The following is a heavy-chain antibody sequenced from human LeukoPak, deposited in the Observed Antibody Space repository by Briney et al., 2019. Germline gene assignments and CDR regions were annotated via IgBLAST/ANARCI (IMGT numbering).Heavy chain of an antibody. J-gene: IGHJ4*02. V-gene: IGHV1-18*04. D-gene: IGHD1-14*01. CDR1: GYTFTGYG. CDR2: ISPYNGNT. Sequence: GASVNVSCKASGYTFTGYGIIWVRQAPGQGLEWMGWISPYNGNTNYAQKFQGRVTMTTDTSTTTTYMELRSLRSDDTAVYYCARDLDSGGTTFRALNYWGQGTLVTVSS. CDR3: ARDLDSGGTTFRALNY.